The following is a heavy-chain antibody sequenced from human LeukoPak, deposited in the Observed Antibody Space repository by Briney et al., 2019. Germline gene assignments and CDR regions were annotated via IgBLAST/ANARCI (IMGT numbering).Heavy chain of an antibody. CDR2: IYYSGST. J-gene: IGHJ4*02. V-gene: IGHV4-39*07. CDR3: ARVYSYGVPFDY. D-gene: IGHD5-18*01. CDR1: GGSISSSSYY. Sequence: SETLSLTCTVFGGSISSSSYYWGWIRQPPGKGLEWIGSIYYSGSTYYNPSLKSRVTISVDTSKNQFSLKLSSVTAADTAVYYCARVYSYGVPFDYWGQGTLVTVSS.